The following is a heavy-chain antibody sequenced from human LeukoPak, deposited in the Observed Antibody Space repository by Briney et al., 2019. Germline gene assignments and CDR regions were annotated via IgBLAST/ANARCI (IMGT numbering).Heavy chain of an antibody. V-gene: IGHV4-59*01. CDR1: GGSISSYY. CDR3: ASRSSNWSGYQDTLYYFDS. Sequence: PSETLSLTCTVSGGSISSYYWSWIRQPPGKRLEWIGHIYYSGSTNYNPSLKSRVTISVDTSKNQFSLKLSSVTAADTAVYYCASRSSNWSGYQDTLYYFDSWGQGTLVTVSS. CDR2: IYYSGST. D-gene: IGHD3-3*01. J-gene: IGHJ4*02.